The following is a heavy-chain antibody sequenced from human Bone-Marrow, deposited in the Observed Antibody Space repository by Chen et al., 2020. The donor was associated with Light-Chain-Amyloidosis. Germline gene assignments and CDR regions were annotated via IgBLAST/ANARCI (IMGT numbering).Heavy chain of an antibody. CDR1: GGSISSGNSY. CDR3: ARAGYYDSSGSIVDAFDI. V-gene: IGHV4-61*02. CDR2: IYASGST. D-gene: IGHD3-22*01. Sequence: QVQLQESGPGLVKPSQTLSLTCTVPGGSISSGNSYWSWIRQPAGEGLEWIGRIYASGSTDYNPSLKRRVTISVDTSKNQFSLRLSSVTAADTAVYYCARAGYYDSSGSIVDAFDIWGQGTLVTVSS. J-gene: IGHJ3*02.